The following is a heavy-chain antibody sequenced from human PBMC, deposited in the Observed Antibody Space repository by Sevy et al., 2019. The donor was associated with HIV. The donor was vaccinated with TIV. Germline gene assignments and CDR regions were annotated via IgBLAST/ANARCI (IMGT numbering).Heavy chain of an antibody. CDR2: IYHPGST. D-gene: IGHD6-6*01. J-gene: IGHJ4*02. CDR1: DDSISSGYY. CDR3: ARRTIAARPRDY. V-gene: IGHV4-38-2*02. Sequence: SETLSLTCTVSDDSISSGYYWSWIRQPTGKGLEWIGSIYHPGSTYYNPSLKSRVIISVDTSKNQFSLKLSSVTAADTAVYYCARRTIAARPRDYWGQGTLVTVSS.